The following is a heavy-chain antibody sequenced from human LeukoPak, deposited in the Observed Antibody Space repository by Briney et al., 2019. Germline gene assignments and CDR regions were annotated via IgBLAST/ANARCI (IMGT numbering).Heavy chain of an antibody. CDR2: ISYSGST. V-gene: IGHV4-39*01. J-gene: IGHJ4*02. D-gene: IGHD3-22*01. CDR3: ARGARITMTVVALYYFDY. CDR1: GGSISSGSYY. Sequence: SETLSLTCSVSGGSISSGSYYWGWIRQPPGKGLEWIGSISYSGSTYYNPSLKSRVTISVNTSKNQFSLKLSSVTAADTAVYYCARGARITMTVVALYYFDYWGQGTLVTVSS.